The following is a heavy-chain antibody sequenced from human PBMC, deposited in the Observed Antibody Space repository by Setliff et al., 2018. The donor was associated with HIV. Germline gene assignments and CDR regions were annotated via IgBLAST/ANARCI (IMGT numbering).Heavy chain of an antibody. J-gene: IGHJ4*02. CDR2: IYHSENP. CDR3: ARLGPSIDPRWLQYFDY. V-gene: IGHV4-38-2*01. D-gene: IGHD5-12*01. CDR1: GDSINNNNF. Sequence: PSETLSLTCAVSGDSINNNNFWVWVRQPPGKRLEWIGSIYHSENPYSNPSLKSRVTISVNTSKNQFSLKLSSVTAADTAVYYCARLGPSIDPRWLQYFDYWGQGTLVTVSS.